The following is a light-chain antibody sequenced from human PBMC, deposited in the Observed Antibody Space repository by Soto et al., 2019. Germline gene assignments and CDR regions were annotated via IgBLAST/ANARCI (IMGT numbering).Light chain of an antibody. CDR2: WAS. V-gene: IGKV4-1*01. CDR3: QQYYSTPRALT. J-gene: IGKJ4*01. Sequence: IVMTQSPDSLAVSLGERATINCKSNQSVLYSSNNKNYLAWYQQKPGQPPKLLIYWASTRESGVPDRFSGSGSGTDFTLTISSLQAEDVAVYYCQQYYSTPRALTFGGGTKVEIK. CDR1: QSVLYSSNNKNY.